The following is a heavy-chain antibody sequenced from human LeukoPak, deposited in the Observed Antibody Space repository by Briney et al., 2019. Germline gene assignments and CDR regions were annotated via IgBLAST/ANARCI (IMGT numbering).Heavy chain of an antibody. J-gene: IGHJ2*01. CDR1: GYSFTGHY. D-gene: IGHD1-26*01. CDR3: ARAGSWAYWFFDL. Sequence: GASVKVSCKASGYSFTGHYIHWVRQAPGQGLEWMGWINSNSGGTRYAQNFQGRVTMTRDTSISTAHMELSRLGSDDTAMYYCARAGSWAYWFFDLWGRGTLVTVSS. V-gene: IGHV1-2*02. CDR2: INSNSGGT.